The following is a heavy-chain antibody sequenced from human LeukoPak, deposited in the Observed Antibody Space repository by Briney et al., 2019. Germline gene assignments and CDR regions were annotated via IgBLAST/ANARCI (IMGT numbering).Heavy chain of an antibody. CDR1: GSLFSTYW. J-gene: IGHJ4*02. Sequence: GESLKISCKASGSLFSTYWIGWVRQMPGKGLEWMGIIYPGDSDTRYSPSFQGQVTISVDKSIRTAYLQWSSLKASDTAIYYCARHPSNDWTYFDYWGQGTPVTVSS. D-gene: IGHD2-21*01. V-gene: IGHV5-51*01. CDR3: ARHPSNDWTYFDY. CDR2: IYPGDSDT.